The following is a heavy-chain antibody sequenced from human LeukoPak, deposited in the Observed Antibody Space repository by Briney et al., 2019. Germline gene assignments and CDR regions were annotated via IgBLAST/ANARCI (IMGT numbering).Heavy chain of an antibody. V-gene: IGHV4-38-2*02. CDR2: ISHSGST. CDR3: ARELTN. Sequence: SETLSLTCAVSGYSISSGYHWGWIRQPPGKGLEWIGSISHSGSTYYNPSLKSRVTISVDTSKNQFSLKLSSVTAADTAVYYCARELTNWGQGTLVTVSS. J-gene: IGHJ4*02. CDR1: GYSISSGYH. D-gene: IGHD3-9*01.